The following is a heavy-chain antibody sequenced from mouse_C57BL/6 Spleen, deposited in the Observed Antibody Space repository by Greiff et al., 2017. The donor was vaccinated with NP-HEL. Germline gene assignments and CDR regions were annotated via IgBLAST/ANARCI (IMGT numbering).Heavy chain of an antibody. D-gene: IGHD2-1*01. Sequence: EVQLQQSGPELVKPGASVKISCKASGYTFTDYYMNWVKQSHGKSLEWIGDINPNNGGTSYNQKFKGKATLTVDKSSSTAYMELRSLTSEDSAVYYCASEKFFYYGNLGGFAYWGQGTLVTVSA. CDR2: INPNNGGT. J-gene: IGHJ3*01. CDR1: GYTFTDYY. V-gene: IGHV1-26*01. CDR3: ASEKFFYYGNLGGFAY.